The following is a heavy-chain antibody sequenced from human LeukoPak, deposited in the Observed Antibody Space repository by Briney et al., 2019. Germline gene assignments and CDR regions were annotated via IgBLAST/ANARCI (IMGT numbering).Heavy chain of an antibody. CDR1: GFTFSDCY. V-gene: IGHV3-11*01. D-gene: IGHD3-22*01. CDR2: ISSSGSTT. J-gene: IGHJ3*02. CDR3: ASSSGYGLNDAFDI. Sequence: GGSLRLSCAASGFTFSDCYMNWIRQAPGKGLEWVSYISSSGSTTYYADSVQGRFTISRDNAKNSLYLQMDSLRAEDTAVYYCASSSGYGLNDAFDIWGQGTMVTVSS.